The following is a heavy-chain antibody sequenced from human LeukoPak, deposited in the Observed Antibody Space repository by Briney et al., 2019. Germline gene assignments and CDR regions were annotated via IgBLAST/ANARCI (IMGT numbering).Heavy chain of an antibody. J-gene: IGHJ4*02. Sequence: PGGSLRLSCAASGFTFSSYWMSWVRQAPGKGLEWVANIKQDGSEKYYVDSVKGRFTVSRDNAKNSLYLQMNSLRAEDTAVYYCARDGGTGFLDYWGQGTLVTVSS. CDR3: ARDGGTGFLDY. D-gene: IGHD3/OR15-3a*01. CDR1: GFTFSSYW. V-gene: IGHV3-7*01. CDR2: IKQDGSEK.